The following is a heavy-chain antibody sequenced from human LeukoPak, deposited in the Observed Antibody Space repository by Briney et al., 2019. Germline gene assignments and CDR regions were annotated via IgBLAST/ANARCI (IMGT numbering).Heavy chain of an antibody. CDR2: INSDGRRT. D-gene: IGHD5-24*01. CDR3: ARGIRADGNTCWGY. CDR1: GFTFSSYW. Sequence: GGSLRLSCAASGFTFSSYWMDWVRQAPGKGLVWVSRINSDGRRTEYADSVKGRFTISRDNAKNTLYLQMNSLRAEDTAVYYCARGIRADGNTCWGYWGQGTLVTVSS. J-gene: IGHJ4*02. V-gene: IGHV3-74*03.